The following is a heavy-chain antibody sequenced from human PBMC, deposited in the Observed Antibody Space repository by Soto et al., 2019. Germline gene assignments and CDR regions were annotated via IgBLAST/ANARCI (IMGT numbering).Heavy chain of an antibody. Sequence: QVQRQQWGAGPLRPLETLSLTCGVSGGSFSGYYWAWIRHSPGKGLEWIGEINDRGSINYNPSRKSRVSISVDTSKNHYSLNLRSVTAADTAVYYCARESHDSLTGHPWVWYFDLWGRCTLVTVSS. D-gene: IGHD3-9*01. CDR3: ARESHDSLTGHPWVWYFDL. V-gene: IGHV4-34*01. CDR2: INDRGSI. J-gene: IGHJ2*01. CDR1: GGSFSGYY.